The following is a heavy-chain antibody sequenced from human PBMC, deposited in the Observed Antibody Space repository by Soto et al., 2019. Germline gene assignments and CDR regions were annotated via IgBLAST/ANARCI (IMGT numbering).Heavy chain of an antibody. CDR3: ARDFHYDYYYMDV. Sequence: GGSLRLSCAASGFTFSSYGMHWVRQAPGKGLEWVAVIWYDGSNKYYADSVKGRFTISRDNSKNTLYLQMNSLRAEDTAVYYCARDFHYDYYYMDVWGKGTTVTVSS. CDR1: GFTFSSYG. J-gene: IGHJ6*03. CDR2: IWYDGSNK. V-gene: IGHV3-33*01.